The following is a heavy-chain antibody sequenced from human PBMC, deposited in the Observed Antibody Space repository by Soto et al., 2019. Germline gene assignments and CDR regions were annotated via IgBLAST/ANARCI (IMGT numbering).Heavy chain of an antibody. D-gene: IGHD1-7*01. Sequence: GGALRVSCSASGVTLSSYAMSWVRQAPGKGLEWVSAISGSGGSTYYADSVKGRFTISRDNSKNTLYLQMNSLRAEDTAVYYCAKPEYNWNYGSWGQGTLVTVSS. CDR2: ISGSGGST. J-gene: IGHJ5*02. CDR3: AKPEYNWNYGS. V-gene: IGHV3-23*01. CDR1: GVTLSSYA.